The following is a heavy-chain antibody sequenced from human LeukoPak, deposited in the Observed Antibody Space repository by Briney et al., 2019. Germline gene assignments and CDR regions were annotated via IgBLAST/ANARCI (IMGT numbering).Heavy chain of an antibody. CDR3: ARGFVAAAGTRGWFDP. D-gene: IGHD6-13*01. J-gene: IGHJ5*02. Sequence: SETLSLTCTVSGGSISSSSYYWGWIRQPPGKGLEWIGSIYYSGSTYYNPSLKSRVTISVDTSKNQFSLKLSSVTAADTAVYYCARGFVAAAGTRGWFDPWGQGTLVTVSS. V-gene: IGHV4-39*07. CDR2: IYYSGST. CDR1: GGSISSSSYY.